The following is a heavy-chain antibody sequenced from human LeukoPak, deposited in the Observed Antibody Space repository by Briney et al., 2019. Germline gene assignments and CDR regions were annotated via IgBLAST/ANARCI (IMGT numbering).Heavy chain of an antibody. D-gene: IGHD3-3*01. Sequence: GRPLRLSCAASGFTFSSYGMHWVRQAPGKGLEWVALIWDDGSNKYYADSVKGRFTISRDTSKNTLYLQMNSLRAEDTAVYYCAKDLRRAISGVVIPVYYYYMDVWGKGTTVTVSS. CDR2: IWDDGSNK. CDR1: GFTFSSYG. J-gene: IGHJ6*03. V-gene: IGHV3-33*06. CDR3: AKDLRRAISGVVIPVYYYYMDV.